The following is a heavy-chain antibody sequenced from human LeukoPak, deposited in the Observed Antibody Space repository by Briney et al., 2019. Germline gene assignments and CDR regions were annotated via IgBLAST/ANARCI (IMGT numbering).Heavy chain of an antibody. Sequence: SETLSLTCAVSGGSISSGGYCWRWIRQHPRKGLEWIGYIYYSGRTYYNRSLKSPVTISVDTSKNQLSMKLSSVTAADTAVYYCARGPSNYGWFDPWGQGTLVTVSS. J-gene: IGHJ5*02. CDR1: GGSISSGGYC. V-gene: IGHV4-31*11. CDR3: ARGPSNYGWFDP. CDR2: IYYSGRT. D-gene: IGHD4-11*01.